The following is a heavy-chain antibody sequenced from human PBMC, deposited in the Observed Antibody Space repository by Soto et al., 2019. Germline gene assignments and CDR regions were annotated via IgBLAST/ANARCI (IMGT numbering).Heavy chain of an antibody. J-gene: IGHJ6*02. Sequence: GGSLRLSCAASGFTFSSYAMSWVRQAPGKGLEWVSAISGSGGSTYYADSVKGRFTISRDNSKNTLYLQMNSLRAEDTAVYYFAKYRAVPGNVYYYGVDVWGQGTTVTV. D-gene: IGHD6-19*01. V-gene: IGHV3-23*01. CDR3: AKYRAVPGNVYYYGVDV. CDR2: ISGSGGST. CDR1: GFTFSSYA.